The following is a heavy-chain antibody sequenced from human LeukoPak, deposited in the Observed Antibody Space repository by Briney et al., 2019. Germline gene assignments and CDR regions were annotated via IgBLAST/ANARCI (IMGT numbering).Heavy chain of an antibody. D-gene: IGHD6-13*01. CDR3: AKDAASGAAAGTDAFDI. Sequence: QPGGSLRLSCAASGFTFSNAWMSWVRQAPGKGLEWVSAISGSGGSTYYADSVKGRFTISRDNSKNTLYLQMNSLRAEDTAVYYCAKDAASGAAAGTDAFDIWGQGTMVTVSS. CDR2: ISGSGGST. J-gene: IGHJ3*02. CDR1: GFTFSNAW. V-gene: IGHV3-23*01.